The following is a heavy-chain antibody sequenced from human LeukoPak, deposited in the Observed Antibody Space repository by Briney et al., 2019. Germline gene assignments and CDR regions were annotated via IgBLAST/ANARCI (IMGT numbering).Heavy chain of an antibody. CDR1: GFTFSNYA. D-gene: IGHD2-2*01. Sequence: GGSLRLSCAASGFTFSNYAMSWVRQAPGKGLEWVSSISDSAGTTYYADSVRGRFTISRDNFENTLYLQMNSLRVDDTAIYYCAKGGSTAWTAVDYWGQGTLVTVSS. J-gene: IGHJ4*02. CDR3: AKGGSTAWTAVDY. CDR2: ISDSAGTT. V-gene: IGHV3-23*01.